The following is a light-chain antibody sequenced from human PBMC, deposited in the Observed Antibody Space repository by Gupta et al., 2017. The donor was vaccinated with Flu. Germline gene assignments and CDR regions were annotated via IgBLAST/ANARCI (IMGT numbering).Light chain of an antibody. CDR1: ASDIGLDNL. J-gene: IGLJ3*02. Sequence: QSALTQPASVSASPGQSITISCLGSASDIGLDNLVSWYQHFPGKAPSLILYVVSKRPSGVSSRFSGSKSGHRASLTISGLQPEDEATYHCSSYAGNRSTFWVFGGGTKLTVL. CDR2: VVS. CDR3: SSYAGNRSTFWV. V-gene: IGLV2-23*02.